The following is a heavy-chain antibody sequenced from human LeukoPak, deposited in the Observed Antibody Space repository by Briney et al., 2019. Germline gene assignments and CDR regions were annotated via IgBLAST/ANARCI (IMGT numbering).Heavy chain of an antibody. CDR1: GYTFTGYY. V-gene: IGHV1-2*02. J-gene: IGHJ3*02. Sequence: GASVKVSCKASGYTFTGYYIHWVRQAPGQGLEWMGWINPNSGGTNYAQKFQGRVTMTRDTSISTAYMELSRLRSDDTAVYYCASGRDSGSYWTTAFDIWGQGTMVTVSS. CDR2: INPNSGGT. D-gene: IGHD1-26*01. CDR3: ASGRDSGSYWTTAFDI.